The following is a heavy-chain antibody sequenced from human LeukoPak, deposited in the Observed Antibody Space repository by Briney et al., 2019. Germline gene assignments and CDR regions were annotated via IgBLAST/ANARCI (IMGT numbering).Heavy chain of an antibody. CDR3: ARAPYCSSGSCNHFYYSMGV. D-gene: IGHD2-15*01. Sequence: SETLSLTCTVSGGSISSSSYYWGWIRQPPGKGLEWIGSIYYSGSTYYNPSLKSRVTISVDTSKNQFSLKLSSVTAADTAVYYCARAPYCSSGSCNHFYYSMGVWGQGTTVTVSS. CDR2: IYYSGST. CDR1: GGSISSSSYY. J-gene: IGHJ6*02. V-gene: IGHV4-39*01.